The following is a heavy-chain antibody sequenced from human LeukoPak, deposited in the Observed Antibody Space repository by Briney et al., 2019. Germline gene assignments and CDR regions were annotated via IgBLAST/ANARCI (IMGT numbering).Heavy chain of an antibody. D-gene: IGHD3-10*01. CDR1: GFTFSSYA. J-gene: IGHJ4*02. CDR3: AKVSDYYGSGRQACFDY. CDR2: ISGSGGST. Sequence: GGSLRLSCAASGFTFSSYAMSWVRQAPGKGLEWVSAISGSGGSTYYADSVKGRFTISRDNSKNTLYLQMNSLRAEDTAVYYCAKVSDYYGSGRQACFDYWGQGTLVTVSS. V-gene: IGHV3-23*01.